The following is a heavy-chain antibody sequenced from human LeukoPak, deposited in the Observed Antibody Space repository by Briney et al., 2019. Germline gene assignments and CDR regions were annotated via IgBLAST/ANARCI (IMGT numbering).Heavy chain of an antibody. D-gene: IGHD3-22*01. Sequence: PGGSLRLSCAASGFTFSSYEMNWVRQAPGKGLEWVSYISSSGSTMYYADSVKGRFTISRDNAKNSLYLQLNSLRAEDTAVYYCARAPYYYDSSGYFQHWGQGTRVTVSS. CDR1: GFTFSSYE. CDR2: ISSSGSTM. J-gene: IGHJ1*01. V-gene: IGHV3-48*03. CDR3: ARAPYYYDSSGYFQH.